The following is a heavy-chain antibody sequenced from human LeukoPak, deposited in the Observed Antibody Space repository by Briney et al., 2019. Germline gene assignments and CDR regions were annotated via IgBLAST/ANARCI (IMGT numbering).Heavy chain of an antibody. V-gene: IGHV3-30*02. CDR1: GFTFSSYV. CDR3: AKDRWAFAHCSGGSCPFHY. Sequence: GGSLTLSCAASGFTFSSYVMHWVRQAPGKGLEWVAFIRYDGSNKYYADSVKGRFTISRDNSKNTLYLQMNSLRAEDTAVYYCAKDRWAFAHCSGGSCPFHYWGQGTLVTVSS. D-gene: IGHD2-15*01. J-gene: IGHJ4*02. CDR2: IRYDGSNK.